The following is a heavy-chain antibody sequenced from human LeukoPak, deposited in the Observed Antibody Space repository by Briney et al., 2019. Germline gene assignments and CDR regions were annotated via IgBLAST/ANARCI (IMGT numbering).Heavy chain of an antibody. CDR1: GGSITSSSSY. J-gene: IGHJ5*02. CDR3: ASVTMWVVA. CDR2: SYYRGST. V-gene: IGHV4-39*01. D-gene: IGHD3-22*01. Sequence: SETLSLTCTVPGGSITSSSSYWGWIRQPPGKGLEWIVSSYYRGSTYDNPSLKSRITISVDTSKNQFSLKRSCVTAAETAVYYGASVTMWVVAWGQGTLVTVSS.